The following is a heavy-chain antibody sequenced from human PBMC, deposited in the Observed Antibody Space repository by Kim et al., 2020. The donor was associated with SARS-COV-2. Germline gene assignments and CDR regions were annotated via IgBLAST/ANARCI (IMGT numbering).Heavy chain of an antibody. D-gene: IGHD3-10*01. CDR3: ARDGDVDYYGSGSYRLTYYYGMDV. J-gene: IGHJ6*02. CDR1: GYTFTSYG. Sequence: ASVKVSCKASGYTFTSYGISWVRQAPGQGLEWMGWISAYNGNTNYAQKLQGRVTMTTDTSTSTAYMELRSLRSDDTAVYYCARDGDVDYYGSGSYRLTYYYGMDVWGQGTTVTVSS. CDR2: ISAYNGNT. V-gene: IGHV1-18*01.